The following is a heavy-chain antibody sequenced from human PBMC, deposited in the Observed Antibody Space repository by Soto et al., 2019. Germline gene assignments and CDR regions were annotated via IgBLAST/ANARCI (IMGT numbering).Heavy chain of an antibody. D-gene: IGHD4-17*01. V-gene: IGHV4-4*02. Sequence: SETLSLTCAVSSGSINSDNWWTWVRRPPGKGLEWIGEIYHSGSTNYNPSLKGRVTITVDKSNNQFSLNLMSVTAADTAEYYCSTTIHYGWFDSWGQGSLVTVSS. J-gene: IGHJ5*01. CDR1: SGSINSDNW. CDR3: STTIHYGWFDS. CDR2: IYHSGST.